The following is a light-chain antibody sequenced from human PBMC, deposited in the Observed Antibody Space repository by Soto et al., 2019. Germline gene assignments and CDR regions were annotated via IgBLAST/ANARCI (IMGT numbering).Light chain of an antibody. Sequence: QSVLTQPPSASGTPGQRVTISCSGSTSNIGNNYVYWYQQLPGTAPKLLIYTNQRPSGVPDRFSGSKSGTSASLAISGLQSEDEADYYCASWDDSLNGYVFGTGTKLTVL. J-gene: IGLJ1*01. CDR1: TSNIGNNY. CDR3: ASWDDSLNGYV. V-gene: IGLV1-44*01. CDR2: TN.